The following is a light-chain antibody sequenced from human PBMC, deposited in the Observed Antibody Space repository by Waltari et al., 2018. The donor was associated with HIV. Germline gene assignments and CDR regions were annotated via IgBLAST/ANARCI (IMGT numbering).Light chain of an antibody. CDR2: END. J-gene: IGLJ3*02. CDR1: SSKFGNDF. Sequence: QSVLTQPPSVSAAPGQKVTISCSGSSSKFGNDFVSWYQHLPGAAPKLLIYENDKRPSGISDRFSGSKSGTSATLGITGLQTGDEADYDCGTWDTSLGAGVFGGGTKLTVL. V-gene: IGLV1-51*01. CDR3: GTWDTSLGAGV.